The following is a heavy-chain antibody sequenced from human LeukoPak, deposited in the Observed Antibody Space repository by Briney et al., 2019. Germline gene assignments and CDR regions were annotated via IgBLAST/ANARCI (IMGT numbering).Heavy chain of an antibody. CDR3: ARDRNSQDYDILTGYYPLHYYYGMDV. J-gene: IGHJ6*02. Sequence: GGSLRLSCAASGFTFSSHSMNWVRQAPGKGLEWVSSISSSSSYIYYADSVKGRFTISRDNAKNSLYLQMNSLRAEDTAVYYCARDRNSQDYDILTGYYPLHYYYGMDVWGQGTTVTVSS. V-gene: IGHV3-21*01. CDR1: GFTFSSHS. CDR2: ISSSSSYI. D-gene: IGHD3-9*01.